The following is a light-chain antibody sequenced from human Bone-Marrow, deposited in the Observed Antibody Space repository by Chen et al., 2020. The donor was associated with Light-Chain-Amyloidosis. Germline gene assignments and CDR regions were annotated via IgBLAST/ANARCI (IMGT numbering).Light chain of an antibody. V-gene: IGLV2-14*03. Sequence: QSALPQPASASWSPGPTFPTPCPGTSTDVGGYNYVSWYQQHPGKAPKLMIYDVSTRPSGVSSRFSGSKSGNTASLTISGLQAEDEADYYCSSYTASSFYVFGTATTVTVL. CDR1: STDVGGYNY. CDR2: DVS. J-gene: IGLJ1*01. CDR3: SSYTASSFYV.